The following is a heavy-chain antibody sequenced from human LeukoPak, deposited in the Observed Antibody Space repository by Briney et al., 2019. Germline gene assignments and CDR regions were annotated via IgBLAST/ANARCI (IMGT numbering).Heavy chain of an antibody. J-gene: IGHJ3*02. D-gene: IGHD2-15*01. V-gene: IGHV3-53*01. CDR1: GFTVSGNQ. CDR2: IYSGGST. CDR3: EGWSVDAALDI. Sequence: GGSLRLSCAASGFTVSGNQMNWARQAPGRGVEWVSTIYSGGSTFYADSVKGRFTISRDSSKNTLYLQMNSLRAEDTAVYYCEGWSVDAALDIWGQGTMVTVSS.